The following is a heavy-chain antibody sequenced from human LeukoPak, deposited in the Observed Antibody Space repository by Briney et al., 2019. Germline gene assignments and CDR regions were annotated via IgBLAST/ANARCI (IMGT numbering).Heavy chain of an antibody. D-gene: IGHD2-15*01. CDR1: GFTFSSYS. CDR3: ARAVYCSGGGCFWYFDL. V-gene: IGHV3-7*01. Sequence: GGSLRLSCAASGFTFSSYSMNWVRQAPGKGLEWVANIKQDGSEKYYVDSVKGRFTISRDNAKNSLYLQMNSLRAEDTAVYYCARAVYCSGGGCFWYFDLWGRGTLVTVSS. J-gene: IGHJ2*01. CDR2: IKQDGSEK.